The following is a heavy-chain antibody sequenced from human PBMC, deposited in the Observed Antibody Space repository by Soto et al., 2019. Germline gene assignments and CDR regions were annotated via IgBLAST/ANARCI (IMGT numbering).Heavy chain of an antibody. V-gene: IGHV1-18*01. Sequence: ASVKVSCKASGYTFTSYGISWVRQAPGQGLEWMGWISAYNGNTNYAQKLQGRVTMTTDTSTSTAYIELMRLSSDDTAAPNYPRCGSDRYYYDSSGSPIAFDIWGQGTMVTVSS. CDR2: ISAYNGNT. J-gene: IGHJ3*02. D-gene: IGHD3-22*01. CDR3: PRCGSDRYYYDSSGSPIAFDI. CDR1: GYTFTSYG.